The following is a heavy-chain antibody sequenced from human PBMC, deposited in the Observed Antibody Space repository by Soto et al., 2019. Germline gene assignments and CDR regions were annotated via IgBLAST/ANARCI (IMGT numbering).Heavy chain of an antibody. CDR1: GFTFSTYS. CDR2: ISSSSSTI. D-gene: IGHD6-19*01. V-gene: IGHV3-48*02. CDR3: ARDSPPGWHFDY. Sequence: EAHLVESGGDFLQPGGSLRLSCAASGFTFSTYSMNWVRQAPGKGLEWISYISSSSSTIYYADSVQGRFTISRDNAKNSLYLQMNSLRDEDTAVYYRARDSPPGWHFDYWGQGTLVTVSS. J-gene: IGHJ4*02.